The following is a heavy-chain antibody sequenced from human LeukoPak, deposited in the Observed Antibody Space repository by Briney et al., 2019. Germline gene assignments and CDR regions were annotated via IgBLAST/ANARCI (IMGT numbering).Heavy chain of an antibody. J-gene: IGHJ5*02. CDR2: IHYSGST. V-gene: IGHV4-59*08. Sequence: PSETLSLTCTVSGGSISGYYWSWIRQPPGKGLEWIGYIHYSGSTNYNPSLKSRVTISTDTSKNHISLKLSSVTAADTAVYYCARHLHVRYWFDPWGQGTLVTVSS. CDR1: GGSISGYY. CDR3: ARHLHVRYWFDP. D-gene: IGHD6-6*01.